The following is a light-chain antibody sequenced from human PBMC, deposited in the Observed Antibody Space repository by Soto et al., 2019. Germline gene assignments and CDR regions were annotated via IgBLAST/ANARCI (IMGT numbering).Light chain of an antibody. CDR3: LKHNRYPRT. CDR1: QGIRND. CDR2: AAS. J-gene: IGKJ4*02. Sequence: DIQMTQSPSSLSASVGDRVTITCRSSQGIRNDFCWYQQKPGKAPKRMIYAASSSQSGVPSRFSGSGSRTEVTLTIRSLQPEDFATYACLKHNRYPRTCGGGPKVEIK. V-gene: IGKV1-17*01.